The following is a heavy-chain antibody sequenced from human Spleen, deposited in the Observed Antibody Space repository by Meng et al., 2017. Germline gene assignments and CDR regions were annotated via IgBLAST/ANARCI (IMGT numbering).Heavy chain of an antibody. V-gene: IGHV3-23*01. J-gene: IGHJ4*02. Sequence: GESLKISCAASGFTFSSYAMSWVRQAPGKGLEWVSAISGSGGSTYYADSVKGRFTISRDNSKNTLYLQMNSLRAEDTAVYYCAKLGVLLWFGAYYWGQGTLVTVSS. CDR2: ISGSGGST. CDR3: AKLGVLLWFGAYY. CDR1: GFTFSSYA. D-gene: IGHD3-10*01.